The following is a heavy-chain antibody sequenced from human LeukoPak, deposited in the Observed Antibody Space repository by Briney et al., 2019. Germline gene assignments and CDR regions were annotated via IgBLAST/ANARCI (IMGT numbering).Heavy chain of an antibody. CDR3: ARDFEDIAARPRYYYYYGMDV. D-gene: IGHD6-6*01. V-gene: IGHV1-18*01. CDR2: IIAYNGNT. J-gene: IGHJ6*02. CDR1: GYTFTSYG. Sequence: ASVKVSCKASGYTFTSYGISWVRQAPGQGLEWMGWIIAYNGNTNYAHKLQGRVTMTTDTSTSTAYMELRSLRSDDTAVYYCARDFEDIAARPRYYYYYGMDVWGQGTTVTVSS.